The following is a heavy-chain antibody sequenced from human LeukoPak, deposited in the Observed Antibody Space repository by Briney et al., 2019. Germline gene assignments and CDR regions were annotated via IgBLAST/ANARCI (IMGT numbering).Heavy chain of an antibody. V-gene: IGHV1-2*02. J-gene: IGHJ4*02. CDR2: INPDNGGT. CDR3: ARDPSNSGYDYLYYFDY. D-gene: IGHD5-12*01. CDR1: GYTFTGYY. Sequence: GASVKVSCKASGYTFTGYYMHWVRQAPGQGLEWMGWINPDNGGTNYALKFQGRVTMTRDMSISTAYMELSRLRSDDTAVYYCARDPSNSGYDYLYYFDYWGQGTRVTVSS.